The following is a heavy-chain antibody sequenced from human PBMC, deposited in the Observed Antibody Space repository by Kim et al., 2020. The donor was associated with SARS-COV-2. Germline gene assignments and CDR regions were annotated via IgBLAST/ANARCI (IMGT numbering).Heavy chain of an antibody. Sequence: TNYTPSLKSRVTRSVDTSKNQFSLKLSSVTGADTAVYYCARGQIWLQLDYWGQGTLVTVSS. J-gene: IGHJ4*02. CDR2: T. V-gene: IGHV4-59*09. D-gene: IGHD1-1*01. CDR3: ARGQIWLQLDY.